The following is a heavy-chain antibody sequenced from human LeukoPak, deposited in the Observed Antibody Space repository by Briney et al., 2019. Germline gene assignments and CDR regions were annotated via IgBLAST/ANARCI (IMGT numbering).Heavy chain of an antibody. Sequence: SETPSLTCTVSGGSISSYYWSWIRQPPGKGLEWIGYIYYSGTTNYNPSLKSRVTISVDTSKNQFSLKLSSVTAADTAVYYCARGVYIAAAQYGYWGQGTLVTVSS. CDR1: GGSISSYY. D-gene: IGHD6-13*01. CDR2: IYYSGTT. CDR3: ARGVYIAAAQYGY. J-gene: IGHJ4*02. V-gene: IGHV4-59*01.